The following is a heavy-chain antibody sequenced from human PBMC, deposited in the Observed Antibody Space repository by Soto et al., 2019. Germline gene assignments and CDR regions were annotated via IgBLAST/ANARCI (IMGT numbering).Heavy chain of an antibody. CDR2: IKQDGSEK. J-gene: IGHJ6*04. V-gene: IGHV3-7*01. D-gene: IGHD3-10*01. CDR1: GFTFSDYW. Sequence: EVRLVESGGGLVQSGGSLRLSCAASGFTFSDYWMSWVRHAPGKGPEWVANIKQDGSEKYYVDSVKGRFTISRDNAKNSLYLQMNSLRDEDTAVYYCLLWRRGVDVWGKGTTVTVSS. CDR3: LLWRRGVDV.